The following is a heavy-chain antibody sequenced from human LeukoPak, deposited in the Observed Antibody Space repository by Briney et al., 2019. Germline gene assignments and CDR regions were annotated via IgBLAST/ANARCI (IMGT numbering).Heavy chain of an antibody. CDR2: INRSGCT. J-gene: IGHJ4*02. V-gene: IGHV4-34*01. CDR1: GGSFSGYY. CDR3: ARRYFVRARERYTHPKTAPEKNYFDY. D-gene: IGHD3-9*01. Sequence: SETLSLTCAVYGGSFSGYYWSWIRQPPGKGLECLGEINRSGCTTYNPSLKSRVTISVDTSKNQFSLKLCSVTAADTAVYYCARRYFVRARERYTHPKTAPEKNYFDYWGQGNLVIVSS.